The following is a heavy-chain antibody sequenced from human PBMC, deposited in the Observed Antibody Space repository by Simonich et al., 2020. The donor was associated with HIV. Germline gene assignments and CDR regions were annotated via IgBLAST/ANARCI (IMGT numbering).Heavy chain of an antibody. CDR3: ARRDRELILYFDY. D-gene: IGHD3-3*01. CDR1: GGSFSGYY. Sequence: QVKLQQWGAGLLKPSETLSLTCAVYGGSFSGYYWSWIRKPPGKGLEWIGEINHSGITNYKSSLNSRATISVDKSKNQFSLKLSSVTAADTAIYYCARRDRELILYFDYWGQGNLVTVSS. CDR2: INHSGIT. J-gene: IGHJ4*02. V-gene: IGHV4-34*01.